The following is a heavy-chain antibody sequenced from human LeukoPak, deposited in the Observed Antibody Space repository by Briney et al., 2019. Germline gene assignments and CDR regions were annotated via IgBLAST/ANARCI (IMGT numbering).Heavy chain of an antibody. J-gene: IGHJ4*02. CDR1: GFTFNDYA. Sequence: PGGSLRLSCAVSGFTFNDYAMNWVRQAAGKGLEWVSFISGDGGSTYYADSVKGRFTISRDNSKNSLYLQMNSLRLGDTALYYCATDCSGNRCYSLWGQGTLVTVSS. V-gene: IGHV3-43*02. D-gene: IGHD2-15*01. CDR3: ATDCSGNRCYSL. CDR2: ISGDGGST.